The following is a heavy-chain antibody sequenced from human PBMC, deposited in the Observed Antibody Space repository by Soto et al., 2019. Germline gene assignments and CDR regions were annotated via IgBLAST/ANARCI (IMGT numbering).Heavy chain of an antibody. Sequence: ESLTISCKGSGYSFTSYWIGWVRQMPGKGLEWMGIIYPGDSDTRYSPSFQGQVTISADKSISTAYPQWSSLKASDTAMYYCARPTGYSSGWFDYWGQGTLVTVSS. CDR1: GYSFTSYW. V-gene: IGHV5-51*01. J-gene: IGHJ4*02. CDR3: ARPTGYSSGWFDY. D-gene: IGHD6-19*01. CDR2: IYPGDSDT.